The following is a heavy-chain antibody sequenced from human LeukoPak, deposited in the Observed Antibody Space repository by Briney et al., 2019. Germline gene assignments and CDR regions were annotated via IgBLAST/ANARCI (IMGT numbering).Heavy chain of an antibody. D-gene: IGHD4-17*01. V-gene: IGHV3-21*01. CDR3: ARDYGDRPYYYYYYMDV. J-gene: IGHJ6*03. CDR1: GFTFSSYS. CDR2: ISSSSSYI. Sequence: GGSLRLSCAASGFTFSSYSMNWVRQAPGKGLEWASSISSSSSYIYYADSVKGRFTISRDNAKNSLYLQMNSLRAEDTAVYYCARDYGDRPYYYYYYMDVWGKGTTVTISS.